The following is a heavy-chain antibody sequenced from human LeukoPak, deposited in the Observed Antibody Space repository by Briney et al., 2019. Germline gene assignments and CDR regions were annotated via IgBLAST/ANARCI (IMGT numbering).Heavy chain of an antibody. J-gene: IGHJ5*02. CDR1: GYTFTGYY. V-gene: IGHV1-2*02. Sequence: WASVEVSCKASGYTFTGYYMHWVRQAPGQGLEWMGWINPNSGGTNYAQKSQGRVTMTRDTSISTAYMELSRLRSDDTAVYYCASRIAAAGTSVWHDNWFDPWGQGTLVTVSS. CDR3: ASRIAAAGTSVWHDNWFDP. D-gene: IGHD6-13*01. CDR2: INPNSGGT.